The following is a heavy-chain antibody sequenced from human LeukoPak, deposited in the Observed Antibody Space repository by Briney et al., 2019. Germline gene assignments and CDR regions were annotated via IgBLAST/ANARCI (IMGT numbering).Heavy chain of an antibody. CDR2: ISAYNGNT. V-gene: IGHV1-18*01. J-gene: IGHJ5*02. CDR3: ARDEMGYYYGSGTFDP. CDR1: GGTFSSYA. Sequence: ASVKVSCKASGGTFSSYAISWVRQAPGQGLEWMGWISAYNGNTNYVQKLQGRVTMTTDTSTSTAYMELRSLRSDDTAVYYCARDEMGYYYGSGTFDPWGQGTLVTVSS. D-gene: IGHD3-10*01.